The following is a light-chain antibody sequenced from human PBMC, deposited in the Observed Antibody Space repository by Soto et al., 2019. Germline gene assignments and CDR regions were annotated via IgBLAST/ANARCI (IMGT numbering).Light chain of an antibody. CDR1: SSDVGGYNY. CDR3: SSYTSRSTLV. J-gene: IGLJ1*01. Sequence: QSALTQPPSVSGSPGQSITISCTGTSSDVGGYNYVSWYQQHPGKAPKLMIYEATNRPSGVSNRFSGSKSGNTASLTISGLQAEDEADYYCSSYTSRSTLVFGTGTKVTVL. CDR2: EAT. V-gene: IGLV2-14*01.